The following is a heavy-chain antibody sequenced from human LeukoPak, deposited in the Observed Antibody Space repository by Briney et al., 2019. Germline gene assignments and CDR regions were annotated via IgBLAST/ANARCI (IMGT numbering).Heavy chain of an antibody. J-gene: IGHJ4*02. CDR1: GASVSGSPYY. V-gene: IGHV4-39*01. Sequence: SETLSLTCTVSGASVSGSPYYWGWIRQPPGKGLEWIGSIYSSGSTYYNASLQSRVTISIETSKNQISLRLNSVTAADTSIYYCAKSGGYGLIDYWGQGTLVTVSS. D-gene: IGHD1-26*01. CDR2: IYSSGST. CDR3: AKSGGYGLIDY.